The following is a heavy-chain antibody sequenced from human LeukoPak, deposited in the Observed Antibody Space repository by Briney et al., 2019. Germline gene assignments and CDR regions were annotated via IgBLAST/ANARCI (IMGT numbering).Heavy chain of an antibody. Sequence: ASVKVSCKASGYTFTSYGISWVRQAPGQGLEWMGWISAYNGNTNYAQKLQGRVTMTTDTSTSTAYMELRSLRSDDTAVYYCARDRWDIVVVPAASLFDYWGQGTLVTVSS. D-gene: IGHD2-2*01. V-gene: IGHV1-18*01. J-gene: IGHJ4*02. CDR1: GYTFTSYG. CDR3: ARDRWDIVVVPAASLFDY. CDR2: ISAYNGNT.